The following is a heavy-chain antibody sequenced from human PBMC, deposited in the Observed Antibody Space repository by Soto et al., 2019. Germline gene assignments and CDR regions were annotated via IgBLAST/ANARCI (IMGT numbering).Heavy chain of an antibody. CDR2: ISSSSSTI. Sequence: GGSLRLSCAASGFTFSSYSMNWVRQAPGKGLEWVSYISSSSSTIYYADSVKGRFTISRDNAKNSLYLQMNSLRDEDTAVYYCARAQARGYSGYDRFYYGMDVWGQGTTVTVSS. CDR1: GFTFSSYS. V-gene: IGHV3-48*02. CDR3: ARAQARGYSGYDRFYYGMDV. D-gene: IGHD5-12*01. J-gene: IGHJ6*02.